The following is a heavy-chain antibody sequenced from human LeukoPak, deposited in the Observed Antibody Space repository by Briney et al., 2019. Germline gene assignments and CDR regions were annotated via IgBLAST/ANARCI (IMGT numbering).Heavy chain of an antibody. CDR1: VGSINNYC. CDR3: ARANTHHTYSSSWHFDY. V-gene: IGHV4-59*12. CDR2: ISYSGST. J-gene: IGHJ4*02. D-gene: IGHD6-13*01. Sequence: SETLSLTCTVSVGSINNYCWSWIRQPPGKGLEWIGYISYSGSTNYNPSLQSRVTISVDTSKNQFSLQLSSVTAADTAVYYCARANTHHTYSSSWHFDYWGQGTLVTVSS.